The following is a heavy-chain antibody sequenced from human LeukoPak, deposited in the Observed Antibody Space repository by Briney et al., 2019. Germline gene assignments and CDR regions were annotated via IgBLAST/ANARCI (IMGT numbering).Heavy chain of an antibody. V-gene: IGHV1-69*04. CDR1: GGTFSSYA. Sequence: ASVKVSCKASGGTFSSYAISWVRQAPGQGLEWMGRIIPILGIANYAQKLQGRVTMTTDTSTSTAYMELRSLRSDDTAVYYCARDEGPLTGPDYWGQGTLVTVSS. D-gene: IGHD3-9*01. CDR3: ARDEGPLTGPDY. CDR2: IIPILGIA. J-gene: IGHJ4*02.